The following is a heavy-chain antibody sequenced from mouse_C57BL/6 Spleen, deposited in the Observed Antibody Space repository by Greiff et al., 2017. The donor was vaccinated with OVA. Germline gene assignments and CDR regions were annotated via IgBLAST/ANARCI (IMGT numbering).Heavy chain of an antibody. Sequence: VQLVESGPELVKPGASVKISCKASGYAFSSSWMNWVKQRPGKGLEWIGRIYPGDGDTNYNGKFKGKATLTADKSSSTAYMQLSSLTSEDSAVYFCARGGTTPAWFAYWGQGTLVTVSA. CDR3: ARGGTTPAWFAY. J-gene: IGHJ3*01. D-gene: IGHD1-1*01. CDR1: GYAFSSSW. CDR2: IYPGDGDT. V-gene: IGHV1-82*01.